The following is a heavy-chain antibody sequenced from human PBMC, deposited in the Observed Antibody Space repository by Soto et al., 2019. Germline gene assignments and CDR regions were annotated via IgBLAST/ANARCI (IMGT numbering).Heavy chain of an antibody. CDR2: INPSDGNR. Sequence: QIQLVQSGAEWRKPGASVKVSCKASGYSFSFYGINWVRQAPGQGLEWMGWINPSDGNRNFAQKFEDRVTMTTATXXXXXXXXXXXXXXXXXXXXXXXXXXXRGYDSSGFYSWGQGTMVTVSS. J-gene: IGHJ4*02. V-gene: IGHV1-18*01. CDR3: XXXXXRGYDSSGFYS. D-gene: IGHD3-22*01. CDR1: GYSFSFYG.